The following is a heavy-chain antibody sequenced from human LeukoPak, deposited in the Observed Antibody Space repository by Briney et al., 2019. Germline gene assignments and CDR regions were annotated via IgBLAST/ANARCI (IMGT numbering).Heavy chain of an antibody. V-gene: IGHV1-69*04. D-gene: IGHD3-3*01. CDR1: GGTFSSYA. Sequence: ASVKVSCKASGGTFSSYAISWVRQAPGQGLEWMGRIIPILGIANYAQKFQGRVTITADKSTSTAYMELSSLRSEDTAVYYCARDFSGYYTDYYYYMDVWGKGTTVTVSS. J-gene: IGHJ6*03. CDR3: ARDFSGYYTDYYYYMDV. CDR2: IIPILGIA.